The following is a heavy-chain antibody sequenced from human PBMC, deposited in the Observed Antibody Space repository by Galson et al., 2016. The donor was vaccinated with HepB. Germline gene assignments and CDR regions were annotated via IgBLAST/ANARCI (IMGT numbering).Heavy chain of an antibody. Sequence: SLRLSCAVFGFNLNSYSMNWVRQAPGKGLEWISYITSSSSLIFYADSVKGRFTISRDNARNSLYLQMNILRDENTAVYYCARDNCINAICYTGWFDSWGQGTLVTVSA. D-gene: IGHD2-8*01. CDR1: GFNLNSYS. CDR2: ITSSSSLI. J-gene: IGHJ5*01. V-gene: IGHV3-48*02. CDR3: ARDNCINAICYTGWFDS.